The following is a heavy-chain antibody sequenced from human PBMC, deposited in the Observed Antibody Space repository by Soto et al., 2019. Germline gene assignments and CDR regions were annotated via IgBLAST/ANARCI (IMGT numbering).Heavy chain of an antibody. J-gene: IGHJ4*02. CDR2: IYFSGST. V-gene: IGHV4-39*01. Sequence: PSETLSLTCDVFGDSANSENYYWGWIRQPPGKGLEWIGNIYFSGSTYYNPSLNGRVTMSIDTSKNQFSLKLTSVIAADTAVYYCARHRAVAGLDYWGQGTLVTVSS. CDR1: GDSANSENYY. CDR3: ARHRAVAGLDY. D-gene: IGHD6-19*01.